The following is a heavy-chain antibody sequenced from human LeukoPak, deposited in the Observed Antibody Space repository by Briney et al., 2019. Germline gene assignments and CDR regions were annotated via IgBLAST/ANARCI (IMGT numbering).Heavy chain of an antibody. D-gene: IGHD3-22*01. CDR3: ARSSAMVITPFDY. J-gene: IGHJ4*02. V-gene: IGHV1-69*01. Sequence: ASVKASCKASGGTFSSYAISWVRQAPGQGLEWMGGIIPIFGTANYAQKFQGRVTITADESTSTAYMELSSLRSEDTAVYYCARSSAMVITPFDYWGQGTLVTVSS. CDR1: GGTFSSYA. CDR2: IIPIFGTA.